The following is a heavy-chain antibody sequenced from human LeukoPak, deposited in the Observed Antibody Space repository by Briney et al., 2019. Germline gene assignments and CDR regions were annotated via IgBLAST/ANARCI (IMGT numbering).Heavy chain of an antibody. J-gene: IGHJ3*02. V-gene: IGHV3-23*01. CDR3: ARRAYNWGAFDI. CDR2: LSPSGADT. Sequence: PGGSLRLSCAASGFTFSNYEMNRVRQAPGKGLEWVSTLSPSGADTYYADSVKGRFTISRDISKNTLYLQMNSLRAEDTAVYYCARRAYNWGAFDIWGQGTMVTVSS. CDR1: GFTFSNYE. D-gene: IGHD5-24*01.